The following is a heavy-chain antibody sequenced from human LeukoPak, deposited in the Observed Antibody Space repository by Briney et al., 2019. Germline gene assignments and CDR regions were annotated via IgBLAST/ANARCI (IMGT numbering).Heavy chain of an antibody. J-gene: IGHJ4*02. V-gene: IGHV4-59*12. CDR2: IYYSGST. Sequence: SETLSLTCTVSGGSISSYYWSWIRQPPGKGLEWIGYIYYSGSTNYNPSLKSRVTISVDTSKNQFSLQLNSVTPEDTAVYYCARDLGYYLLFDYWGQGTLVTVSS. CDR3: ARDLGYYLLFDY. D-gene: IGHD2-15*01. CDR1: GGSISSYY.